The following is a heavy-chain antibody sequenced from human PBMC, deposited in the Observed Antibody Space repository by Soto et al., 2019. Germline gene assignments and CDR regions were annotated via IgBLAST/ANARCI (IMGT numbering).Heavy chain of an antibody. CDR3: ARDPDLYYYGSGSYYNGFWFDP. J-gene: IGHJ5*02. CDR1: GGTFSSYA. D-gene: IGHD3-10*01. Sequence: ASVKVSCKASGGTFSSYAISWVRQAPGQGLEWMGGIIPIFGTANYAQKFQGRVTITADESTSTAYMELSSLRSEDTAVYYCARDPDLYYYGSGSYYNGFWFDPWGQGTLVTVSS. CDR2: IIPIFGTA. V-gene: IGHV1-69*13.